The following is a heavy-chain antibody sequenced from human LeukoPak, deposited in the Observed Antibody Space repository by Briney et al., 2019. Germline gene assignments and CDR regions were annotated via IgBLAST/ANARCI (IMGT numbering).Heavy chain of an antibody. CDR2: IYTSGST. CDR3: ARTHDYGDYGPFDY. CDR1: GGSISSYY. Sequence: NPSETLSLTCTVSGGSISSYYWSWIRQPAGKGLEWIGRIYTSGSTNYNPSLKSRVTMSVDTSKNQFSLKLSSVTAADTAVYYCARTHDYGDYGPFDYWGQGTLVTVSS. V-gene: IGHV4-4*07. J-gene: IGHJ4*02. D-gene: IGHD4-17*01.